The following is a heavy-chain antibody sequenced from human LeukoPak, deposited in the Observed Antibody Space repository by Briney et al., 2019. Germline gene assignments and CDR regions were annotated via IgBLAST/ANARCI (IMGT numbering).Heavy chain of an antibody. D-gene: IGHD4-17*01. Sequence: GGSLRLSCAASGFTFSSYAMHWVRQAPGKGMEWVAIISYHGDNKYYADSVKGRFTISRDNSKNTLHLQMNTLRTEDTAVYFCARSPYGDPQYYLDFWGQGTLVTVSS. CDR1: GFTFSSYA. CDR3: ARSPYGDPQYYLDF. J-gene: IGHJ4*02. CDR2: ISYHGDNK. V-gene: IGHV3-30-3*01.